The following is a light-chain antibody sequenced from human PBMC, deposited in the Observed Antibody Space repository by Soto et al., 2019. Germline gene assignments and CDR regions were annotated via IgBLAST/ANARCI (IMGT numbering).Light chain of an antibody. V-gene: IGLV2-14*01. CDR3: SSYTTASSLE. CDR2: EVS. CDR1: SRDVGTYKY. J-gene: IGLJ2*01. Sequence: QSVLTQPASVSGSPGQSINISCTGSSRDVGTYKYVSWYQQHPGKAPKLIIFEVSHRPSGVSDRFSGSKSGNTASLTISGLQAEDEAYYSCSSYTTASSLEFGGGTKVTVL.